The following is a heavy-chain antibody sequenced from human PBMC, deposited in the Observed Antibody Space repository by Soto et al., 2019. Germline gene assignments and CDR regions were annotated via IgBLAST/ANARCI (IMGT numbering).Heavy chain of an antibody. CDR3: AKGVPGIAVAGTGYFQH. V-gene: IGHV3-33*06. J-gene: IGHJ1*01. D-gene: IGHD6-19*01. CDR1: GFTFSSYG. Sequence: QVQLVESGGGVVQPGRSLRLSCAASGFTFSSYGMHWVRQAPGKGLEWVAVIWYDGSNKYYADSVKGRFTISRDNSKNTLYLQMNSLRAEDTAVYYCAKGVPGIAVAGTGYFQHWGQGTLVTVSS. CDR2: IWYDGSNK.